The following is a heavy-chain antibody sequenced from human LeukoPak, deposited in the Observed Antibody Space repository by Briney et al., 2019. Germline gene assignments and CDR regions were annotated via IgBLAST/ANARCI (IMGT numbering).Heavy chain of an antibody. J-gene: IGHJ5*02. D-gene: IGHD2-2*02. CDR1: GFTFSSYA. V-gene: IGHV3-30-3*01. CDR3: AKGGYCSSTSCYSSWFDP. CDR2: ISYDGSNK. Sequence: PGGSLRLSCAASGFTFSSYAMHWVRQAPGKGLEWVAVISYDGSNKYYADSVKGRFTISRDNSKNTLYLQMNSLRAEDTAVYYCAKGGYCSSTSCYSSWFDPWGQGTLVAVSS.